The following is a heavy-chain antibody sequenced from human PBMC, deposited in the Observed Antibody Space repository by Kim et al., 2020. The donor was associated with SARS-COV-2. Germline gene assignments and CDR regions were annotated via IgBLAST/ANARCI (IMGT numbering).Heavy chain of an antibody. V-gene: IGHV5-51*01. CDR2: IYPGDSDT. D-gene: IGHD3-9*01. Sequence: GESLKISCKGSGYSFTSYWIGWVRQMPGKGLEWMGIIYPGDSDTRYSPSFQGQVTISADKSISTAYLQWSSLKASDTAMYYCARQSYDILTGYYPSPRENYGMDVWGQGTTVTVSS. CDR3: ARQSYDILTGYYPSPRENYGMDV. CDR1: GYSFTSYW. J-gene: IGHJ6*02.